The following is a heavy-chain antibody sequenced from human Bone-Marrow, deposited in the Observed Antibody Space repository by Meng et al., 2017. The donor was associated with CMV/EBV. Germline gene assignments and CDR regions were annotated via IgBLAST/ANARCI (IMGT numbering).Heavy chain of an antibody. CDR3: AREGWLQYPRYYYYGMDV. J-gene: IGHJ6*02. CDR2: ISGYNGNT. V-gene: IGHV1-18*04. Sequence: ASVKVSCKASGYTFTGYYMHWVRQAPGQGLEWMGWISGYNGNTNYAQKVQGRVTMTTDTSTSTAYMELSSLRSEDTAVYYCAREGWLQYPRYYYYGMDVWGQGTTVTVSS. D-gene: IGHD4-11*01. CDR1: GYTFTGYY.